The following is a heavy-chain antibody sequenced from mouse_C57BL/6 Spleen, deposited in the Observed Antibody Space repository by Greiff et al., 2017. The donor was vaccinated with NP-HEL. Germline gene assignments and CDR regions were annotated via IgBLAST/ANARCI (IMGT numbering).Heavy chain of an antibody. CDR2: IYPGDGDT. CDR1: GYAFSSSW. CDR3: ARHIYYGYGRGYYFDY. D-gene: IGHD2-2*01. J-gene: IGHJ2*01. V-gene: IGHV1-82*01. Sequence: VQLVESGPELVKPGASVKISCKASGYAFSSSWMNWVKQRPGKGLEWIGRIYPGDGDTNYNGKLKGKATLTADKSSSTAYMQLSSLTSEDSAVYFCARHIYYGYGRGYYFDYWGQGTTLTVSS.